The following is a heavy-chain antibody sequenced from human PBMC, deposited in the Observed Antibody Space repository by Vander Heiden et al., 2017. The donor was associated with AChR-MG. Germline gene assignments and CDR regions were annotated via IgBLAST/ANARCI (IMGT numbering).Heavy chain of an antibody. CDR3: ATGGTRLLIQIEY. CDR1: GLTFSSYA. Sequence: EVQLLESGGGLVQPGGSLRLSCAASGLTFSSYAMSWVRQAPGKGLEWFSSINYRGTTTYYAESVKGRFTISRDNSKNTLFLQMNSMRADDTAVYYCATGGTRLLIQIEYWGQGALVTVSS. CDR2: INYRGTTT. J-gene: IGHJ4*02. V-gene: IGHV3-23*01. D-gene: IGHD2-15*01.